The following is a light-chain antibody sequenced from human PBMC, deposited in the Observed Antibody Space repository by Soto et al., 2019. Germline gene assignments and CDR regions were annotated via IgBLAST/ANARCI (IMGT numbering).Light chain of an antibody. CDR3: QQYHSYPLT. CDR2: EAS. CDR1: QRIRIG. V-gene: IGKV1-5*03. Sequence: DIQMTQSPSTLSASVGDRVTITCRASQRIRIGLAWYQQKPGKAPNLRIYEASTLESGVPSRFSGSGSGTEFTLTISSLQPDDFASYYCQQYHSYPLTFGGGTKVEIK. J-gene: IGKJ4*01.